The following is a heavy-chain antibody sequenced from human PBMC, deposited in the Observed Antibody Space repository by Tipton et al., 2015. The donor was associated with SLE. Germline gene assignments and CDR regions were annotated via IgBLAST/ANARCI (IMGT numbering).Heavy chain of an antibody. V-gene: IGHV4-59*01. CDR3: ARAKSAMGSYDT. CDR2: VFYTGST. D-gene: IGHD2-21*01. Sequence: TLSLTCIVSCDSLIKYYWNWFRQSPGKRIEWIGYVFYTGSTNYNPSFKIRGTITVDTSNNQFSRRLDSVTDADTAIYFCARAKSAMGSYDTWGQGAQVSVSS. J-gene: IGHJ5*02. CDR1: CDSLIKYY.